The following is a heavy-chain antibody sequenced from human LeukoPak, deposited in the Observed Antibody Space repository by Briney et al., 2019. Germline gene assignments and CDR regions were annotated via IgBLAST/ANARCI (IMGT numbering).Heavy chain of an antibody. CDR3: ARDYDSGGYYYGGGAY. CDR1: GFTFSSYW. J-gene: IGHJ4*02. V-gene: IGHV3-74*01. D-gene: IGHD3-22*01. CDR2: INGDGSTT. Sequence: GGSLRLSCAASGFTFSSYWMHWVRQGPGKGLVWVSRINGDGSTTHYADSVKGRFTISRDNAKNSLYLQMSSLRAEDTALYYCARDYDSGGYYYGGGAYWGQGTLVTVSS.